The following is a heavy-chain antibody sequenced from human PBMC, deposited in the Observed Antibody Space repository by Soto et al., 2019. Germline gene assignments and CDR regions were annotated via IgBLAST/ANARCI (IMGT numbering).Heavy chain of an antibody. D-gene: IGHD3-16*01. V-gene: IGHV3-7*01. Sequence: QVVESGGGLVQPGGSLRLSCAASGFAFSHYWMFWVRQAPGMGLEWVANIKEDGRERNYVDSVKGRFTISRNNAKNSLYLEMNSLRSEDTAVYYCARDRGGGSGKDVWGKGTTVTVSS. J-gene: IGHJ6*04. CDR2: IKEDGRER. CDR1: GFAFSHYW. CDR3: ARDRGGGSGKDV.